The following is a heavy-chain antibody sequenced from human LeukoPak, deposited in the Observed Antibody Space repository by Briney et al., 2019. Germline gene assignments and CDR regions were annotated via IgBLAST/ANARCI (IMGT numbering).Heavy chain of an antibody. J-gene: IGHJ4*02. CDR1: GYTFTSYY. CDR3: ARDYGSRYFDY. Sequence: GASVEVSCKASGYTFTSYYMHWVRQAPGQGLEWMGIINPSGGSTSYAQKFQGRVTMTRDTSTSTVYMELSSLRSEDTAVYYCARDYGSRYFDYWGQGTLVTVSS. D-gene: IGHD6-19*01. CDR2: INPSGGST. V-gene: IGHV1-46*01.